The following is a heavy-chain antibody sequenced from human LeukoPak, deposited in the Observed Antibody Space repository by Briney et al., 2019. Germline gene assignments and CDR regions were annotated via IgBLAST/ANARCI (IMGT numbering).Heavy chain of an antibody. CDR3: AKVRGTYSSGFFFDS. CDR1: GFTFDDYA. Sequence: GGSLRLSCAASGFTFDDYAMHWVRQPPGKGLEWLSIISWNSGYIGYEDSVKGRLTVSRDNAENSVYLQMNSLRPQDTAFYFCAKVRGTYSSGFFFDSWGQGTLVTVSS. D-gene: IGHD6-19*01. J-gene: IGHJ4*02. V-gene: IGHV3-9*01. CDR2: ISWNSGYI.